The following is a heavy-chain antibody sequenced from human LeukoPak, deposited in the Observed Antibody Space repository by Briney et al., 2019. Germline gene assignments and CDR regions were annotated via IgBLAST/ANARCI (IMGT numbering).Heavy chain of an antibody. Sequence: GASVKVSCKASGGTFSSYAISWVRQAPGQGLEWMGGIIPIFGTANYAQKFQGRATITADKSTSTAYMELSSLRSEDTAVYYCARVPGRGYGLYSFDYWGQGTLVTVSS. CDR3: ARVPGRGYGLYSFDY. V-gene: IGHV1-69*06. J-gene: IGHJ4*02. CDR1: GGTFSSYA. CDR2: IIPIFGTA. D-gene: IGHD3-22*01.